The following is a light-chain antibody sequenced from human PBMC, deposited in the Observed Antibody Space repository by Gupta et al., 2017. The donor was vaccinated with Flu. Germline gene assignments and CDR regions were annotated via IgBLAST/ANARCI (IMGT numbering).Light chain of an antibody. V-gene: IGKV2-30*01. CDR1: QDLVYRDGNTY. J-gene: IGKJ1*01. CDR2: LVT. Sequence: DVVMTQSPLSLAVTLGESASISCRSSQDLVYRDGNTYLHWFQQRPGQSPRRLIYLVTKRDSGVPDRFSGSGSGTEFTLTISRVEAEDVGVYFCMQVAHWPLAFGQGTKLEVK. CDR3: MQVAHWPLA.